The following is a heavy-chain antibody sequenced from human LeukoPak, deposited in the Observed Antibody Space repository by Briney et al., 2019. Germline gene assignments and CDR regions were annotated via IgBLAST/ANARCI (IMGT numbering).Heavy chain of an antibody. V-gene: IGHV3-43*02. D-gene: IGHD1-1*01. Sequence: GGSLRLSCAASGFTFDDYAMHWVRQAPGKGLEWVSLISGDGGSTYYADSVKGRFTISRDNSKNSLYLQMNSLRTEDPALYYCAKDSNGAFDIWGQGTMVTVS. J-gene: IGHJ3*02. CDR2: ISGDGGST. CDR1: GFTFDDYA. CDR3: AKDSNGAFDI.